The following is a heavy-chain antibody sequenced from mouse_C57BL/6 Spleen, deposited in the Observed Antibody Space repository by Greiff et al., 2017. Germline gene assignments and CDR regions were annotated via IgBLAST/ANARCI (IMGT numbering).Heavy chain of an antibody. D-gene: IGHD1-1*01. V-gene: IGHV1-42*01. CDR3: ARMSYYGSSLDY. CDR2: INPSTGGT. J-gene: IGHJ2*01. CDR1: GYSFTGYY. Sequence: VQLQQSGPELVKPGASVKISCKASGYSFTGYYMNWVKQSPEKSLEWIGEINPSTGGTTYNQKFKAKATLTVDKSSSTAYMQLKSLTSEDSAVYYCARMSYYGSSLDYWGQGTTLTVSS.